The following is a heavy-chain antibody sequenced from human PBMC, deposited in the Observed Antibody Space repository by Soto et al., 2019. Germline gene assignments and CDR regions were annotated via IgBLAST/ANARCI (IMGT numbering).Heavy chain of an antibody. CDR1: GFTFDDYA. CDR3: AKVLVNGGY. V-gene: IGHV3-9*01. Sequence: EVQLVESGGGLVQPGRSLRLSCAASGFTFDDYAMHWVRQAPGKGLEWVSGISWNSGSIGYADSVKGRFTISRDNAKNSLYLQMNSLRAEDTAVYYCAKVLVNGGYWGQGTLVTVSS. CDR2: ISWNSGSI. J-gene: IGHJ4*02. D-gene: IGHD2-8*01.